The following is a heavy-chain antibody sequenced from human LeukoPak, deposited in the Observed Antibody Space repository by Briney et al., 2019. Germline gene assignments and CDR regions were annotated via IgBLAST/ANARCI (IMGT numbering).Heavy chain of an antibody. D-gene: IGHD3-10*01. CDR2: IYYSGST. CDR3: ARDMVVTMVRGVIRGAFDI. Sequence: PSETLSLTCTVSGGSISSYYWSWIRQPPGKGLEWIGYIYYSGSTNYNPSLKSRVTISVDTSKNQFSLKLSSVTAADTAVYYCARDMVVTMVRGVIRGAFDIWGQGTMVTVSS. J-gene: IGHJ3*02. CDR1: GGSISSYY. V-gene: IGHV4-59*12.